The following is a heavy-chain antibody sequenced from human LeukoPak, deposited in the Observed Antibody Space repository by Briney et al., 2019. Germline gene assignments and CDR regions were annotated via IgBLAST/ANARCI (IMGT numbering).Heavy chain of an antibody. J-gene: IGHJ3*02. V-gene: IGHV4-4*07. CDR2: IYTSGSTNS. CDR1: GGSISSYY. D-gene: IGHD3-22*01. Sequence: SETLSLTCTVSGGSISSYYWSWIRQPAGKGLEWIGHIYTSGSTNSNYNPSLKSRVTMSVDTSKNQFSLKLNSVTAADTAVYYCARGRVYYDSTGYLIWGQGTMVTGSS. CDR3: ARGRVYYDSTGYLI.